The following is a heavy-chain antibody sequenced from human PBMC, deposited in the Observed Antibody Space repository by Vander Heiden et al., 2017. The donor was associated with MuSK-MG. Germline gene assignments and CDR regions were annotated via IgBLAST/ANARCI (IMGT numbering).Heavy chain of an antibody. V-gene: IGHV5-51*01. J-gene: IGHJ5*02. CDR1: GYSFTSYW. D-gene: IGHD6-19*01. CDR3: ARGRNEGLYPTGSVGAVAGTFDWFDP. Sequence: EVQLVQSGAEVKKPGESLKISCKGSGYSFTSYWIGWVRQMPGKGLEWMGIIYPGDSDTRYSPSFQGQVTISADKSISTAYLQWSSLKASDTAMYYCARGRNEGLYPTGSVGAVAGTFDWFDPWGQGTLVTVSS. CDR2: IYPGDSDT.